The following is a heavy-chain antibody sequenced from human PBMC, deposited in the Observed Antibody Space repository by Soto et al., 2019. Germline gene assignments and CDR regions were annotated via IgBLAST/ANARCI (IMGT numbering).Heavy chain of an antibody. J-gene: IGHJ3*02. Sequence: EVQLVEFGGGLVRPGGSLRLSCAASGFTFSTYSMNWVRQAPGKGLEWVSSISSGSTYTYYTDSLKGRFTISRDNVKNSLHLQLNSLRAEDTAVYYCARGWGTTVVSLDAFDIWGQGTMVTVSS. V-gene: IGHV3-21*01. D-gene: IGHD4-17*01. CDR3: ARGWGTTVVSLDAFDI. CDR1: GFTFSTYS. CDR2: ISSGSTYT.